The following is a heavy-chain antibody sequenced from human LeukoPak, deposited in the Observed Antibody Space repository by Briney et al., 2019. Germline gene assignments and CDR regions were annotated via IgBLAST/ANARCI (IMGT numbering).Heavy chain of an antibody. J-gene: IGHJ5*02. CDR3: ANMGYCSSTSCSENWFDP. CDR2: ISYDGSNK. D-gene: IGHD2-2*01. Sequence: GGSLRLSCAASGFTFSNYAMHWVRQAPGKGPEWVALISYDGSNKNYADSVKGRFTISRDNSKNTLYLQMNSLRAGDTAVYYCANMGYCSSTSCSENWFDPWGQGTLVTVSS. CDR1: GFTFSNYA. V-gene: IGHV3-30*04.